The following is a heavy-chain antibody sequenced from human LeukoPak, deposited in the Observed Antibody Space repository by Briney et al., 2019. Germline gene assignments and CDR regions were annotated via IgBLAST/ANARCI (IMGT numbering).Heavy chain of an antibody. V-gene: IGHV3-30*02. CDR1: GFTFSSYG. D-gene: IGHD2/OR15-2a*01. CDR2: IRYDGSNK. Sequence: GGSLRLSCAASGFTFSSYGMHWVRQAPGKGLEWVAFIRYDGSNKYYADSVKGRFTISRDNSKNTLYLQMNSLRAEDTAVYYCARAQFGSTRPTLYYYYYMDVWGKGTTVTVSS. J-gene: IGHJ6*03. CDR3: ARAQFGSTRPTLYYYYYMDV.